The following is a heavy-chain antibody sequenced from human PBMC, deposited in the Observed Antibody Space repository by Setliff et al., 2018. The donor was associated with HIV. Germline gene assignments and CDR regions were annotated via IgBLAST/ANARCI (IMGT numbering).Heavy chain of an antibody. Sequence: HGESLKISCKGSGYSFTSHWISWVRQMPGKGLEWMGRIDPSNSNTNYSPSFQGHVTISADKSISTAYLQWSSLKASDTAMYYCARGFYGDYYFDYWGQGTLVTVSS. V-gene: IGHV5-10-1*01. CDR1: GYSFTSHW. D-gene: IGHD4-17*01. J-gene: IGHJ4*02. CDR3: ARGFYGDYYFDY. CDR2: IDPSNSNT.